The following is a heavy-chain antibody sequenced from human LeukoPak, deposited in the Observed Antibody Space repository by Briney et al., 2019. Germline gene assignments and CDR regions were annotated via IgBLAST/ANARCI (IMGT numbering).Heavy chain of an antibody. V-gene: IGHV3-30*04. CDR2: ISYDGDKK. D-gene: IGHD3-9*01. CDR3: ARDLKGSNYDILTGPIGAY. CDR1: GFTFSSYT. Sequence: GGSLRLSCAASGFTFSSYTMGWVRQAPDNGLGWVAVISYDGDKKDYADSVKGRFTTSRDNYKHTLSLQMNSLSPEDTAVYYCARDLKGSNYDILTGPIGAYWGQGTLVTVSS. J-gene: IGHJ4*02.